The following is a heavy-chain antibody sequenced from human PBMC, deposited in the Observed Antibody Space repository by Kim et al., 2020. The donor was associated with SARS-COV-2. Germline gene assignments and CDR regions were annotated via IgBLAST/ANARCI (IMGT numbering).Heavy chain of an antibody. Sequence: SVKVSCKASGGTFSSYAISWVRQAPGQGLEWMGGIIPIFGTANNAQKFQGRVTITADESTSTAYMELSSLRSEDTAVYYCARDSRDGYNGDDAFDIWGQGTMVTVSS. J-gene: IGHJ3*02. CDR2: IIPIFGTA. V-gene: IGHV1-69*13. D-gene: IGHD5-12*01. CDR3: ARDSRDGYNGDDAFDI. CDR1: GGTFSSYA.